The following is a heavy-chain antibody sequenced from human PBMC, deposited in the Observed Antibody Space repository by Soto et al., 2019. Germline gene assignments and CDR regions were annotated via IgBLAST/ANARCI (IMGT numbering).Heavy chain of an antibody. Sequence: QVQPQESGPGLVKPSETLSLTCTVSGGSLSTFYWSWLRQPPGKGLEWIGDIYHSGSTNYNPSLKSRVTISVDTSKNQFSLKLSSVTAADTAVYYCARQPYYGMDVWGQGTTVTVSS. CDR1: GGSLSTFY. J-gene: IGHJ6*02. CDR2: IYHSGST. CDR3: ARQPYYGMDV. V-gene: IGHV4-59*08.